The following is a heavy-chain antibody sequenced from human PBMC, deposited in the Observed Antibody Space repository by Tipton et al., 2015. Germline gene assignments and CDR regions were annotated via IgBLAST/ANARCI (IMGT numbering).Heavy chain of an antibody. J-gene: IGHJ3*02. CDR1: GGSFSGYY. Sequence: LRLSCAVYGGSFSGYYWSRIRQPPGKGLEWIGEINHSGSTNYNPSLKSRVTISVDTSKNQFSLKLSSVTAADTAVYYCAIRLYYDILTGYYNWGAFDIWGQGTMVTVSS. V-gene: IGHV4-34*01. CDR3: AIRLYYDILTGYYNWGAFDI. D-gene: IGHD3-9*01. CDR2: INHSGST.